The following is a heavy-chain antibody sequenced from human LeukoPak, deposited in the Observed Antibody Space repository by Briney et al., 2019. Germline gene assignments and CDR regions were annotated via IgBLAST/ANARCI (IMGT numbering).Heavy chain of an antibody. V-gene: IGHV4-31*03. D-gene: IGHD2-15*01. J-gene: IGHJ4*02. Sequence: PSETLSLTCTVSGGSISSGGYYWSWIRQHPGKGLEWIGYIYYSGSTYYNPSLKSRVTISVDTSKNQFSLKPSSVTAADTAVYYCARDSGGGLLFDYWGQGTLVTVSS. CDR3: ARDSGGGLLFDY. CDR1: GGSISSGGYY. CDR2: IYYSGST.